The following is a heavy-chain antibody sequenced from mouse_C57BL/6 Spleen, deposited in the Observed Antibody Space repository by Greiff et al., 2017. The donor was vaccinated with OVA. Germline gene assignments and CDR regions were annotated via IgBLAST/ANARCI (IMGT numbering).Heavy chain of an antibody. J-gene: IGHJ2*01. Sequence: VQLQQSGAELARPGASVKMSCKASGYTFTSYTMHWVKQRPGQGLEWIGYINPSSGYTKYNQKFKDKATLTADKSSSTAYMQLSSLTSEDSAVYYCARSYYGNDDDYYFDYWGQGTTLTVSS. V-gene: IGHV1-4*01. CDR1: GYTFTSYT. CDR3: ARSYYGNDDDYYFDY. CDR2: INPSSGYT. D-gene: IGHD2-9*01.